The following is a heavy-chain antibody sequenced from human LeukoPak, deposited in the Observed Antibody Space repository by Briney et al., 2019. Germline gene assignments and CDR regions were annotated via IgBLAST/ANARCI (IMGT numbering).Heavy chain of an antibody. J-gene: IGHJ4*02. Sequence: SETLSPTCTVSGGSISSSSYYWGWIRQPPGKRLEWIGSIYYSGSTYYNPSLKSRVTISVDTSKNQFSLKLSSVTAADTAVYYCAGVGRQLAPFDYWGQGTLVTVSS. CDR1: GGSISSSSYY. CDR3: AGVGRQLAPFDY. V-gene: IGHV4-39*01. D-gene: IGHD6-13*01. CDR2: IYYSGST.